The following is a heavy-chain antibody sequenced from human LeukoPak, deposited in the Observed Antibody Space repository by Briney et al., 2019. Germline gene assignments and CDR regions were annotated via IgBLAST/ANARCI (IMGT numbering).Heavy chain of an antibody. V-gene: IGHV3-73*01. Sequence: QAGGSLRLSCAASGFTFSGSAMHWVRQASGKGLEWVGRIRSKANSYATAYAASVKGRFTISRDDSKNTAYLQMNSLKTEDTAVYYCTRLDSSNGRRYYYYYYMDVWGKGTTVTVSS. CDR2: IRSKANSYAT. J-gene: IGHJ6*03. D-gene: IGHD6-13*01. CDR1: GFTFSGSA. CDR3: TRLDSSNGRRYYYYYYMDV.